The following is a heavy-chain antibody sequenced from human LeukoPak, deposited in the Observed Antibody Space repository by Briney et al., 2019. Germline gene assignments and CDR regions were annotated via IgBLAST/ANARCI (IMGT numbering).Heavy chain of an antibody. CDR1: GFTFNNYG. D-gene: IGHD6-19*01. Sequence: GRSLRLSCAASGFTFNNYGMHWVRQAPGKGLEWVAVIWYDGSNKYYADSVKGRFIISRDNSKNTLYLQMNSLRDEDTAVYYCAKRYSSSWNFDYWGQGTLVTVPS. J-gene: IGHJ4*02. V-gene: IGHV3-33*06. CDR2: IWYDGSNK. CDR3: AKRYSSSWNFDY.